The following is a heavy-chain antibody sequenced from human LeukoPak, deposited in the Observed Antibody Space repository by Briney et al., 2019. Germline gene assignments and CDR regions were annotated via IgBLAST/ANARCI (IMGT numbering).Heavy chain of an antibody. Sequence: PSETLSLTCAVYGGSFSGYYWTWIRQPPGKGLESIGEINRGGSTVYNPSLKSRVTISIDTSKNQFSLKLNSVTAADTAVYYCAEGRGSGSYYNDYWGQGTLVTVSS. CDR3: AEGRGSGSYYNDY. J-gene: IGHJ4*02. CDR1: GGSFSGYY. CDR2: INRGGST. V-gene: IGHV4-34*01. D-gene: IGHD3-10*01.